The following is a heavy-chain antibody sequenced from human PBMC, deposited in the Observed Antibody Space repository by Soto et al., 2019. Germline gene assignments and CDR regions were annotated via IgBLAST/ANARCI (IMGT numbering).Heavy chain of an antibody. D-gene: IGHD2-15*01. CDR3: ARAVVVAARFDY. CDR2: ISYDGSNK. V-gene: IGHV3-30-3*01. Sequence: QVQLVESGGGVVQPGRSLRLSCAASGFTFSSYAMHWVRQAPGKGLEWVAVISYDGSNKYYADSVKGRFTISRGNSKNTLYLQMNSLRAEDTAVYYCARAVVVAARFDYWGQGTLVTVSS. J-gene: IGHJ4*02. CDR1: GFTFSSYA.